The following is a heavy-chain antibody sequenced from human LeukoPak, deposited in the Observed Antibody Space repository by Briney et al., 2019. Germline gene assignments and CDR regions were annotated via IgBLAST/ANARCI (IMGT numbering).Heavy chain of an antibody. V-gene: IGHV1-2*02. D-gene: IGHD3-9*01. Sequence: ASVKVSCQASGCTFTGYYMHWVRQAPGQELEWMGWINPNSGGTNYAQKFQGRVTMTRDTSISTAYMELSRLRSDDTAVYYCARWRYFDWLFDYWGQGTLVTVSS. CDR2: INPNSGGT. CDR1: GCTFTGYY. CDR3: ARWRYFDWLFDY. J-gene: IGHJ4*02.